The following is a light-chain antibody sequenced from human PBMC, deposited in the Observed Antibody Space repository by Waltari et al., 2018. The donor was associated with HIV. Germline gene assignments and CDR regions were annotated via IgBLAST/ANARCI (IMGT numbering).Light chain of an antibody. J-gene: IGKJ3*01. CDR3: QQSYSTPFT. Sequence: DIQMTQSPSSLSASVGDTVTITCRASQSISSYLNWYRRRPGKAPNLLIYATSSLQSGVPSRFGGSGSGTDFTLTITSLQPEDCATYYCQQSYSTPFTFGPGTKVD. V-gene: IGKV1-39*01. CDR2: ATS. CDR1: QSISSY.